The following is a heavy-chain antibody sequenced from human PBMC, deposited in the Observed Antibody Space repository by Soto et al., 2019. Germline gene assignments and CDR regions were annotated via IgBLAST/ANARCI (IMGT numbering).Heavy chain of an antibody. CDR2: INHSGST. V-gene: IGHV4-34*01. J-gene: IGHJ5*02. CDR3: ARGRGYYYGSGSYYLKNWFDP. CDR1: GGSFSGYY. D-gene: IGHD3-10*01. Sequence: SETLSLTCAVYGGSFSGYYWSWIRQPPGKGLEWIGEINHSGSTNYNPSLKSRVTKSVDTSKNQFSLKLSSVTAADTAVYYCARGRGYYYGSGSYYLKNWFDPWGQGTLVTVSS.